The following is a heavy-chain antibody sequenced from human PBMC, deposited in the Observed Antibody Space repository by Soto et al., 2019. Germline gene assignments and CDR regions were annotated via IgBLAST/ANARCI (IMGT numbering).Heavy chain of an antibody. Sequence: SETLSLTCTVSGGSISSYYWSWIRQPPGKELEWIGYIYYSGSTNYNPSLKSRVTISVDTSKNQFSLKLSSVTAADTAVYYCARDYGDYFDYWGQGTLVTVSS. CDR3: ARDYGDYFDY. CDR2: IYYSGST. V-gene: IGHV4-59*01. J-gene: IGHJ4*02. CDR1: GGSISSYY. D-gene: IGHD4-17*01.